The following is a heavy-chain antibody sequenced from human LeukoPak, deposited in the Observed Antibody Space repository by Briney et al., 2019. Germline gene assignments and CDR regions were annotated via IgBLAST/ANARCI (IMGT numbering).Heavy chain of an antibody. CDR2: ISPDGSTI. D-gene: IGHD3-22*01. CDR3: ARPDSSGYAPNY. Sequence: PGGSLRLSCEASGFTFSGYWMHWVRQAPGKGLVWVSRISPDGSTISYADSVKGRFTISRDNAKNTLYLQMSSLRAEDTAVYYCARPDSSGYAPNYWGQGALVTVSS. CDR1: GFTFSGYW. J-gene: IGHJ4*02. V-gene: IGHV3-74*01.